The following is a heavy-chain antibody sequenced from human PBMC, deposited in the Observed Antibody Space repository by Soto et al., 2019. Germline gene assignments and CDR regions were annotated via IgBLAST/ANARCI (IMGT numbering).Heavy chain of an antibody. D-gene: IGHD2-15*01. CDR3: ARLSAGVVAANNWFDP. CDR2: IYYSGST. Sequence: SETLSLTCTVSGGSISSSSYYWGWIRQPPGKGLEWIGSIYYSGSTYYNPSLKSRVTISVDTSKNQFSLKLSSVTAADTAVYYCARLSAGVVAANNWFDPWGQGTLVTVSS. CDR1: GGSISSSSYY. V-gene: IGHV4-39*01. J-gene: IGHJ5*02.